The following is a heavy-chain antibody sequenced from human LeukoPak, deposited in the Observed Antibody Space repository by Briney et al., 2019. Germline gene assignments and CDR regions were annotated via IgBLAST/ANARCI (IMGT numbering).Heavy chain of an antibody. CDR1: GGSFSGYY. CDR2: INHSGST. D-gene: IGHD2-21*01. J-gene: IGHJ5*02. Sequence: PSETLSLTCAVYGGSFSGYYWSWIRQPPGKGLEWIGEINHSGSTNYNPSLKSRVTISVDTSKNQFSLKLSSVTAADTAVYYCARGSQFPDPWGQGILVTVSP. V-gene: IGHV4-34*01. CDR3: ARGSQFPDP.